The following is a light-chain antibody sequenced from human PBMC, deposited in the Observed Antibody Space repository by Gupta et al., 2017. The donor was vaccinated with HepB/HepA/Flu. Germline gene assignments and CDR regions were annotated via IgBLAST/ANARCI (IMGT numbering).Light chain of an antibody. CDR2: LGS. CDR1: QSLLHSNGYNY. V-gene: IGKV2-28*01. CDR3: MQALQTPWT. Sequence: DIVMTQSPLSLPVTPGEPASISCRSSQSLLHSNGYNYLDWYLQKPGQSPQLLIYLGSNRASGVPDRFSGSGSGTDFTLKISRVEAEDVGVYYCMQALQTPWTFGHSTKVEIK. J-gene: IGKJ1*01.